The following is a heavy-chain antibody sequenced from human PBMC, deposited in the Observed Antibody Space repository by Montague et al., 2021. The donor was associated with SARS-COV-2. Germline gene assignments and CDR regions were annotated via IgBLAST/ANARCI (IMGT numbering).Heavy chain of an antibody. CDR1: GFIFNTYG. CDR3: AKQRGTITTTFDY. Sequence: SLRLSCAASGFIFNTYGMSWVRQAPGQGLEWVSCISGSGGTYYAGSVKGRFAISRDTSNNTLYLQMNSLRAEDTAIYYCAKQRGTITTTFDYWGQGSLVTVSS. J-gene: IGHJ4*02. V-gene: IGHV3-23*01. D-gene: IGHD1-1*01. CDR2: ISGSGGT.